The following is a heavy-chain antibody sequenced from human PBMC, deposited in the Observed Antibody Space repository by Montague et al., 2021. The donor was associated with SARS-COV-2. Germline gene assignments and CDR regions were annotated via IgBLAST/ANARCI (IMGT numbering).Heavy chain of an antibody. CDR2: ISGSGGTT. J-gene: IGHJ3*02. Sequence: SLRLSCAASGLTFSNYAMSWVCQAPGKGPECVSGISGSGGTTYYADSVKGRFTISRDNSKNTLYLQMNSLRAEDTAVYYCANPKGAFDIWGQGTMVTVSS. V-gene: IGHV3-23*01. CDR1: GLTFSNYA. CDR3: ANPKGAFDI.